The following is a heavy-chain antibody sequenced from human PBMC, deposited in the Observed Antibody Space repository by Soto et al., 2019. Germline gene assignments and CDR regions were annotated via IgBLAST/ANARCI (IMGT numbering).Heavy chain of an antibody. CDR3: AREGEMATIKGTAFDI. V-gene: IGHV3-33*01. Sequence: QVPLVESGGGVVQPGRSLRLSCAASGFTFSSYGMHWVRQAPGKGLEWVAVLWYDGSNKYYADSVKGRFTISRDNSKNTLDLQMNSLRAEDTAVYYCAREGEMATIKGTAFDIWGQGTMVTVSS. J-gene: IGHJ3*02. D-gene: IGHD5-12*01. CDR2: LWYDGSNK. CDR1: GFTFSSYG.